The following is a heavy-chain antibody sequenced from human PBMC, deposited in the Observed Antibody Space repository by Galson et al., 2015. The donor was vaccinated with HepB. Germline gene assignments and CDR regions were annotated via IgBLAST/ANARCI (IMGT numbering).Heavy chain of an antibody. V-gene: IGHV3-33*01. CDR3: ARDQGYCSSTSCYTDYYYYMDV. Sequence: SLRLSCAASGFTFSSYGMHWVRQAPGKGLEWVAVIWYDGSNKYYADSVKGRFTISRDNSKNTLYLQMNSLRAEDTAVYYCARDQGYCSSTSCYTDYYYYMDVWGKGTTVTVSS. CDR1: GFTFSSYG. D-gene: IGHD2-2*02. CDR2: IWYDGSNK. J-gene: IGHJ6*03.